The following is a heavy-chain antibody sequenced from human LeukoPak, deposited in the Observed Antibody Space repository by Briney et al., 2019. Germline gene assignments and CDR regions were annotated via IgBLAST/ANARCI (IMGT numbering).Heavy chain of an antibody. V-gene: IGHV3-23*01. CDR3: AKETGASYDYPLDY. D-gene: IGHD5-18*01. J-gene: IGHJ4*02. CDR1: GFTFSTYD. CDR2: ISGSGAYT. Sequence: GGSLRLSCAASGFTFSTYDMSWVRQASGTGLEWVSTISGSGAYTFYADSVKGRFTISRDNSKNTLYLQMNSLRDEDTAVYYCAKETGASYDYPLDYWGQGTLVTVSP.